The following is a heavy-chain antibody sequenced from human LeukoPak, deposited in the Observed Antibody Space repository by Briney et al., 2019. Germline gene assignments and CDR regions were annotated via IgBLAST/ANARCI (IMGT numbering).Heavy chain of an antibody. CDR1: GYTFSSYG. CDR2: IRGDNGNT. V-gene: IGHV1-18*01. CDR3: ARVDLLTGYYFFDY. J-gene: IGHJ4*02. Sequence: ASVKVSCKASGYTFSSYGISWVRRAPGQGLEWVGWIRGDNGNTNYAQKFQGRVTMTTDTSTSTVYMELKSLGSDETAVYYCARVDLLTGYYFFDYWGQGTLVTVSS. D-gene: IGHD3-9*01.